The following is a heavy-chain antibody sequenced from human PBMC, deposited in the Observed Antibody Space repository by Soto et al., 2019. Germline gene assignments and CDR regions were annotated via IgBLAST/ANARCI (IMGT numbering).Heavy chain of an antibody. CDR3: ARVTIETYYGDYVVYYFDY. CDR1: GFTFSDYY. CDR2: ISSSGSTR. J-gene: IGHJ4*02. D-gene: IGHD4-17*01. Sequence: QVQLVESGGGLVKPGGSLRLSCAASGFTFSDYYMSWIRQAPGKGLEWVSYISSSGSTRYYADSVQGRFTISRDNAKNSLYLQMNCLRAEDTAVYYCARVTIETYYGDYVVYYFDYWGQGTLVTVSS. V-gene: IGHV3-11*01.